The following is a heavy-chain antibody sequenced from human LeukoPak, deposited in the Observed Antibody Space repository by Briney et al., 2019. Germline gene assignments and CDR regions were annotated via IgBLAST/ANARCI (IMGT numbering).Heavy chain of an antibody. V-gene: IGHV4-39*01. CDR1: GGSISDTTYF. CDR2: IYSSGST. Sequence: SETLSLTCSVSGGSISDTTYFWGWIRQPPGKGLEWIGSIYSSGSTYYNPSLKSRVTVSIDTSRNQFSLKLTSVAAAETAVYYCARSGYYDILSGYLYFFDYWGQGTLVTVSS. J-gene: IGHJ4*02. CDR3: ARSGYYDILSGYLYFFDY. D-gene: IGHD3-9*01.